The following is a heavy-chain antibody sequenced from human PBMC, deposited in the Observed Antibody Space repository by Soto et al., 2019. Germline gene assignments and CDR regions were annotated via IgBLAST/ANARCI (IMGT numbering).Heavy chain of an antibody. CDR1: GFTFSSYW. CDR2: IKQDGSEK. J-gene: IGHJ4*02. CDR3: ARGGDCGGDCYSAYYFDY. D-gene: IGHD2-21*02. Sequence: GGSLRLSCAASGFTFSSYWMSWVRQAPGKGLEWVANIKQDGSEKYYVDSVKGRFTISRDNAKNSLYLQMNSLRAEDTAVYYCARGGDCGGDCYSAYYFDYWGQGTLVTVSS. V-gene: IGHV3-7*01.